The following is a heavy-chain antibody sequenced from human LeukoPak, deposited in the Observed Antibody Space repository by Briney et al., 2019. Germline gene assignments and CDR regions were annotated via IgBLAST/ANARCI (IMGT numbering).Heavy chain of an antibody. D-gene: IGHD3-9*01. CDR2: IYWDDDR. CDR1: GFSLSTSGVG. Sequence: SGPTLVKLTQTLMLTCTFSGFSLSTSGVGVGWIRQPPGKALEWLALIYWDDDRRYSPSLKSRLTITKDTSKNQVVLTITHMHPVDTTTYYWTHRRPINYDILTGYSSFFDYWGQGTLVTVSS. CDR3: THRRPINYDILTGYSSFFDY. V-gene: IGHV2-5*02. J-gene: IGHJ4*02.